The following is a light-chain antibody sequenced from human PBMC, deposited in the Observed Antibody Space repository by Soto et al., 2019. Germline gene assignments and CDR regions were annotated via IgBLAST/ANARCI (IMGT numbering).Light chain of an antibody. V-gene: IGKV1-27*01. CDR3: QKYDNAPLT. J-gene: IGKJ1*01. CDR2: AAS. Sequence: DIQMTQSPSSLSASVGDRVTISCRASQGISKYLAWYQQKPGKVPKLLIYAASTLQSGVPSRFSGSGSGTDFTLTISSLQPEDVATYYCQKYDNAPLTFGQGTKVDIK. CDR1: QGISKY.